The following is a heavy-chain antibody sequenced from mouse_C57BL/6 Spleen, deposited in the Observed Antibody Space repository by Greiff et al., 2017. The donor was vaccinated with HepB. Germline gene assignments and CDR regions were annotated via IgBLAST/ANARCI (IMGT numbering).Heavy chain of an antibody. CDR2: INPNNGGT. Sequence: DVKLQESGPELVKPGASVKMSCKASGYTFTDYNMHWVKQSHGKSLEWIGYINPNNGGTSYNQKFKGKATLTVNKSSSTAYMELRSLTSEDSAVYYCARRVRDGYFDYWGQGTTLTVSS. CDR3: ARRVRDGYFDY. CDR1: GYTFTDYN. V-gene: IGHV1-22*01. D-gene: IGHD2-14*01. J-gene: IGHJ2*01.